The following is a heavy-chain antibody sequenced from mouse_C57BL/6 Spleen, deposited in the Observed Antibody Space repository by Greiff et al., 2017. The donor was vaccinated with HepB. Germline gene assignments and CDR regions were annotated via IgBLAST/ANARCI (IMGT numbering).Heavy chain of an antibody. CDR2: IYPGNSDT. CDR1: GYTFTSYW. D-gene: IGHD2-4*01. V-gene: IGHV1-5*01. J-gene: IGHJ2*01. Sequence: EVQLQESGTVLARPGASVKMSCKTSGYTFTSYWMHWVKQRPGQGLEWIGAIYPGNSDTSYNQKFKGKAKLTAVTSASTAYMELSSLTNEDSAVYYCTRRSTMITTFFDYWGQGTTLTVSS. CDR3: TRRSTMITTFFDY.